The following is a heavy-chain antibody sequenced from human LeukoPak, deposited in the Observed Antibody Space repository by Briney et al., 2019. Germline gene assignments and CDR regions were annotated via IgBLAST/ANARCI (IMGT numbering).Heavy chain of an antibody. D-gene: IGHD3-22*01. CDR1: GFTFISYG. CDR2: IRYDGSNK. J-gene: IGHJ4*02. CDR3: AKDQLTYYFDSSGYYPLAY. Sequence: PGGSLRLSCAASGFTFISYGMHWVRQAPGKGLAWVAFIRYDGSNKYYADSVKGRFAISRDNSKNTLYLQMNSLRAEDTAVYYCAKDQLTYYFDSSGYYPLAYWGQGTLVTVSS. V-gene: IGHV3-30*02.